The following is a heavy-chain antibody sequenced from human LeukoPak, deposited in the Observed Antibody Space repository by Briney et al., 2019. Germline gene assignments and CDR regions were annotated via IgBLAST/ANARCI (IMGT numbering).Heavy chain of an antibody. Sequence: SETLSLTCTVSGGSISSGSYYWSWIRQPPGKGLEWIGYIYYSGSTNYNPSLKSRVTISVDTSKNQFSLKLSSVTAADTAVYYCARYSSSSFYYYYMDVWGKGTTVTVSS. CDR3: ARYSSSSFYYYYMDV. D-gene: IGHD6-6*01. CDR1: GGSISSGSYY. V-gene: IGHV4-61*01. CDR2: IYYSGST. J-gene: IGHJ6*03.